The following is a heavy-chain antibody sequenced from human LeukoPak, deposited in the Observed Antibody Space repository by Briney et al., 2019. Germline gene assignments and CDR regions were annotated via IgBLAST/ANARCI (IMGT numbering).Heavy chain of an antibody. V-gene: IGHV1-18*01. CDR1: GYTFTSYG. CDR2: ISAYNGNT. Sequence: ASVKVSCKASGYTFTSYGISWVRQAPGQGLEWMGWISAYNGNTNYAQKLQGRVTMTTDTSTSTACMELRSLRSDDTAVYYCARVPDYYGSGQYYFDYWGQGTLVTVSS. J-gene: IGHJ4*02. CDR3: ARVPDYYGSGQYYFDY. D-gene: IGHD3-10*01.